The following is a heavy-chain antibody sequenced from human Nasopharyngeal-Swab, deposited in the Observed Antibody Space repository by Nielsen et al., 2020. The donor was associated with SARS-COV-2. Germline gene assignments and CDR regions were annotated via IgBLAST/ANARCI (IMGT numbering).Heavy chain of an antibody. Sequence: ASVKVSCKASGGTFSSYAISWVRQAPGQGLEWMGWISAYNGNTNYAQKLQGRVTMTTDTSTSTAYMELRSLRSDDTAVYYCARCEYYDFWSGYSDRPFDYWGQGTLVTVSS. CDR1: GGTFSSYA. CDR3: ARCEYYDFWSGYSDRPFDY. V-gene: IGHV1-18*01. J-gene: IGHJ4*02. CDR2: ISAYNGNT. D-gene: IGHD3-3*01.